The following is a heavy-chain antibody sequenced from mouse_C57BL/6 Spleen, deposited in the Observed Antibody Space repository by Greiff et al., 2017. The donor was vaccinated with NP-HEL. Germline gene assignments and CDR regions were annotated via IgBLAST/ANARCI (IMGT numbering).Heavy chain of an antibody. CDR2: ISYDGSN. D-gene: IGHD1-1*01. V-gene: IGHV3-6*01. Sequence: EVQLQQSGPGLVKPSQSLSLTCSVTGYSITSGYYWNWIRQFPGNKLEWMGYISYDGSNNYNPSLKNRISITRDTSKNQFFLKLNSVTTEDTATYYCAVYYYGSSHWYFDVWGTGTTVTVSS. J-gene: IGHJ1*03. CDR3: AVYYYGSSHWYFDV. CDR1: GYSITSGYY.